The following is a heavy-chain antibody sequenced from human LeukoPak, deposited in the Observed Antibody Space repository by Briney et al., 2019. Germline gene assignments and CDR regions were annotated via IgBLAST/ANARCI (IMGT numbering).Heavy chain of an antibody. CDR2: IKGDGIST. CDR1: GFTFSNYA. J-gene: IGHJ4*02. CDR3: AKDHYWSIDY. D-gene: IGHD3-3*01. V-gene: IGHV3-74*01. Sequence: GGSLRLSCAGSGFTFSNYAMTWVRQAPGQGLVWVSRIKGDGISTNYADSVKGRFTISRDIAKNTLYLQMNSLRAEDTGVYYCAKDHYWSIDYWGRGTLVTVSS.